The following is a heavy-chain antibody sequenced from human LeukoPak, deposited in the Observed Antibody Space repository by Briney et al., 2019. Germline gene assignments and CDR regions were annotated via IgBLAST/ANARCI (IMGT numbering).Heavy chain of an antibody. V-gene: IGHV3-30-3*01. D-gene: IGHD2-21*02. CDR2: ISYDGTNK. CDR1: GFTFGSYA. J-gene: IGHJ4*02. Sequence: PGGSLRLSCAASGFTFGSYAMHWVRQAPGRGLEWVAGISYDGTNKYYADSVKRRFTISRDNSKNTLYLQMNSLRTEDTAVYYCARESPACGEDCYFDYWGQGTLVTVSS. CDR3: ARESPACGEDCYFDY.